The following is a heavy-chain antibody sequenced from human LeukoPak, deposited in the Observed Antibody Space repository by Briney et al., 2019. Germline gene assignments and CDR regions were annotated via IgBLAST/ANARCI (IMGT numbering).Heavy chain of an antibody. CDR1: GGSVSSASYY. CDR3: ARTQYCSGDSCYFGYFDY. CDR2: VYYSGST. V-gene: IGHV4-61*01. J-gene: IGHJ4*02. Sequence: SETLPLTCTVSGGSVSSASYYWSWIRRPPGKGLEWIGSVYYSGSTNYNPSLKSRVTVSVDTSKNQFSLKLSSVTAADTAVYYCARTQYCSGDSCYFGYFDYWGQGTLVTVSS. D-gene: IGHD2-15*01.